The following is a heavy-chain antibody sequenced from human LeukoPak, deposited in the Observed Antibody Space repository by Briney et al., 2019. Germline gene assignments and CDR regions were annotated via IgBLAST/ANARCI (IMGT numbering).Heavy chain of an antibody. J-gene: IGHJ4*02. V-gene: IGHV1-69*05. CDR2: IIPIFGTA. Sequence: SVKVSCKASGGTFSSYAISWVRQAHGQGLEWMGRIIPIFGTANYAQKFQGRVTITTDESTSTAYMELSSLRSEDTAVYYCARGDLMATIDYWGQGTLVTVSS. CDR1: GGTFSSYA. D-gene: IGHD5-12*01. CDR3: ARGDLMATIDY.